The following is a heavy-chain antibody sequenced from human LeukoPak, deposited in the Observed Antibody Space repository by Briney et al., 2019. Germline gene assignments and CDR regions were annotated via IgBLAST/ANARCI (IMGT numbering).Heavy chain of an antibody. J-gene: IGHJ6*03. CDR2: ISYDGSNK. CDR3: ARDLEYYYYYYYMDV. Sequence: PGGSLRLSCAASGFTFSSYVMHWVRQAPGKGLEWVAIISYDGSNKYYADSVKGRFTISRDNSKNTLYLQMNSLRAEDTAVYYCARDLEYYYYYYYMDVWGKGTTVTVSS. V-gene: IGHV3-30*04. CDR1: GFTFSSYV.